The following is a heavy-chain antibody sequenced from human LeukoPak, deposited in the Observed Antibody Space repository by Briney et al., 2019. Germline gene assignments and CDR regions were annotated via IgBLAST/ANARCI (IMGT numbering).Heavy chain of an antibody. J-gene: IGHJ4*02. CDR1: GFTFSSYN. CDR2: ISSGSSTI. D-gene: IGHD1-26*01. V-gene: IGHV3-48*01. CDR3: ARDRWELLSLDY. Sequence: GGSLRLSCAASGFTFSSYNMNWVRQAPGKGLEWVSYISSGSSTIYYADSVKGRFTISRDNAKNSLYLQMNSLRAEDTAVYYCARDRWELLSLDYWGQGTLVTVSS.